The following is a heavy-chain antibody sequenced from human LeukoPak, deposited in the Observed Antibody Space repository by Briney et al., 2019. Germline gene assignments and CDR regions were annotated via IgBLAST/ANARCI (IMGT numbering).Heavy chain of an antibody. J-gene: IGHJ4*02. CDR2: IYYSGST. D-gene: IGHD3-22*01. CDR3: ARSRSSGYYLY. CDR1: GGSISSGGYY. Sequence: ESSETLSLTCTVSGGSISSGGYYWSWIRQHPGKGLEWIGYIYYSGSTYYNPSLKSRVTISVDTSKNQFSLKLSSVTAADTAVYYCARSRSSGYYLYWGQGTLVTVSS. V-gene: IGHV4-31*03.